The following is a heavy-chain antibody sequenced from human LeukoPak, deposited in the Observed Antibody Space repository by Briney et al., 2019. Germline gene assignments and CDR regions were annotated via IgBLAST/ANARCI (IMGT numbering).Heavy chain of an antibody. Sequence: ASVKVSCKASGYTFTGYYMHWVRQAPGQGLEWMGWINPNSGGTNYAQRLQGRVTMTTDTSTSTAYMELRSLRSDDTAVYYCARVDSSSWPTDYWGQGTLVTVSS. CDR3: ARVDSSSWPTDY. CDR2: INPNSGGT. J-gene: IGHJ4*02. D-gene: IGHD6-13*01. CDR1: GYTFTGYY. V-gene: IGHV1-2*02.